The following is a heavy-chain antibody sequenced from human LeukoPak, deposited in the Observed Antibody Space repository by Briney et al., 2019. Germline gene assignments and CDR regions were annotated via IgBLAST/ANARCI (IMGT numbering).Heavy chain of an antibody. V-gene: IGHV4-4*07. J-gene: IGHJ6*03. CDR3: ARAPISSGPHYYYMDV. D-gene: IGHD6-19*01. CDR2: IYTSGST. Sequence: SETLSLTCTVSGDSISRFYWSWIRQLAGKGLEWIGRIYTSGSTDYNPSLKSRVTMSVDTSKNQFSLKLSSVTAADTAVYYCARAPISSGPHYYYMDVWGKGTTVTVSS. CDR1: GDSISRFY.